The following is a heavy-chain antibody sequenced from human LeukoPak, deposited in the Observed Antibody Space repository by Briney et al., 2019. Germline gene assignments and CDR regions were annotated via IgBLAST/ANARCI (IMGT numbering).Heavy chain of an antibody. CDR2: IKSDGITI. V-gene: IGHV3-74*01. Sequence: GGPLRLSCAASGFTFSNYMMHWVRQAPGKGLVWVSRIKSDGITITYADSVKGRFTISRDNAKNTLYLQMNSLRAEDTAVYYCLRDLNWSLDQWGQGTLVTVSS. D-gene: IGHD1-20*01. CDR3: LRDLNWSLDQ. J-gene: IGHJ4*02. CDR1: GFTFSNYM.